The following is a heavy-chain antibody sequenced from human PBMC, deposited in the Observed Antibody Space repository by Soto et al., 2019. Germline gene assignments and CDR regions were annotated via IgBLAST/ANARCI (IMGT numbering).Heavy chain of an antibody. CDR1: GGSFSGYY. Sequence: PSETLSLTCAVYGGSFSGYYWSWIRQPPGKGLEWIGEINHSGSTNYNPSLKSRVTISVDTSKNQFSLKLSSVTAADTAVYYCARDIVVVPAAMTKYYYYGMDVWGQGTTVTVSS. CDR2: INHSGST. CDR3: ARDIVVVPAAMTKYYYYGMDV. D-gene: IGHD2-2*01. J-gene: IGHJ6*02. V-gene: IGHV4-34*01.